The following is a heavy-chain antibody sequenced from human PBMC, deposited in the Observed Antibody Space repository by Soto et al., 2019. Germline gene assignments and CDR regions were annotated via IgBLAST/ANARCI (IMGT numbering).Heavy chain of an antibody. CDR3: VRYEGTGGRCYDM. D-gene: IGHD2-15*01. J-gene: IGHJ4*02. V-gene: IGHV3-7*01. Sequence: GGSLRLSCVASGFSLSSYYMSWVRQAPGKGLEWVANIKQDGSEKYYEDSVRGRFTISRDNAKSTLLLQVDGLRVEDTAIYFCVRYEGTGGRCYDMWGQGTQVTVS. CDR2: IKQDGSEK. CDR1: GFSLSSYY.